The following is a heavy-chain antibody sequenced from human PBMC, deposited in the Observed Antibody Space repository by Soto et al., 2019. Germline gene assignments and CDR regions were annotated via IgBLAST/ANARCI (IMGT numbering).Heavy chain of an antibody. Sequence: VQLVESGGGVVQPGRSLRLSCAASGFTFSDYATHWVRQAPGKGLEWVAVVSHDGRNTHYADSVKGRFTISRDSSKNTVSLEITSLRAEDTAVYYCAKGGRQWLVTSDFNYWGQGALVTVSS. J-gene: IGHJ4*02. D-gene: IGHD6-19*01. CDR2: VSHDGRNT. V-gene: IGHV3-30*18. CDR1: GFTFSDYA. CDR3: AKGGRQWLVTSDFNY.